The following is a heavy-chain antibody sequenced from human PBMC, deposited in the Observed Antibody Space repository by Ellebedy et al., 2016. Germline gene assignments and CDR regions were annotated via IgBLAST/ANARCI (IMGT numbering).Heavy chain of an antibody. CDR1: GFTRATYS. D-gene: IGHD1-14*01. J-gene: IGHJ4*02. CDR2: ISSTSSNI. V-gene: IGHV3-21*01. Sequence: GESLKISXAASGFTRATYSMTWVRQAPGEGLEWVASISSTSSNIYYADSVRGRFTISRDNARHSLYLQMTSLRPEDTALYFCAYRGLDYWGQGIQVIVSS. CDR3: AYRGLDY.